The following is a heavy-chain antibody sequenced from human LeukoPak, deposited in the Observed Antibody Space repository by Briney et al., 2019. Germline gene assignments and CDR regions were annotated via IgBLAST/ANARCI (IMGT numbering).Heavy chain of an antibody. CDR2: IYYRVTS. CDR3: ARGPYIVWFGESKAGDFDY. Sequence: SETLSLTCTVSGDSISTYYWSWIRQPPGKGLEWIGYIYYRVTSDYNPSLKSRVTISVDTSKNQFSLKLSSVTAADTAVYYCARGPYIVWFGESKAGDFDYWGQGTLVTVSS. CDR1: GDSISTYY. J-gene: IGHJ4*02. D-gene: IGHD3-10*01. V-gene: IGHV4-59*12.